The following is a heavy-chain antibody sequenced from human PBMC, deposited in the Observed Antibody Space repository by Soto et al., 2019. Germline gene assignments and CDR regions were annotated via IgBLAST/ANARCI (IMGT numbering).Heavy chain of an antibody. V-gene: IGHV3-20*01. Sequence: GGSLRLSCAASGFTFDDYGMSWVRQAPGKGLEWVSGFNWNGGSTGYADSVKGRFTISRDNAKNSLYLQMNSLRAEDTALYHCARHSGRGVYYYYYMDVWGKGTTVTVSS. D-gene: IGHD3-10*01. CDR2: FNWNGGST. CDR3: ARHSGRGVYYYYYMDV. CDR1: GFTFDDYG. J-gene: IGHJ6*03.